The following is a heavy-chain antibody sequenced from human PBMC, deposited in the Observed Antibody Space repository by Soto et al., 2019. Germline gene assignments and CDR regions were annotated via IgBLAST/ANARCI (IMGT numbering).Heavy chain of an antibody. CDR1: GDSIGGVGY. Sequence: SETLSLTCTVSGDSIGGVGYWSWIRRFPGRGLEWIGCISSSGSTYYNPALNNRISLSLDTSQNQFSLKLLSVTAADTAIYYCARSGVTGIVIPSHWFDPWGQGTLVTVSS. CDR3: ARSGVTGIVIPSHWFDP. J-gene: IGHJ5*02. D-gene: IGHD2-21*02. V-gene: IGHV4-31*03. CDR2: ISSSGST.